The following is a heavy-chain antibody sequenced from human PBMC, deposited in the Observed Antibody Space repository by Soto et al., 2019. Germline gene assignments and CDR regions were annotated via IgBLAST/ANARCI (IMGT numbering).Heavy chain of an antibody. CDR2: IIPIFGTA. D-gene: IGHD6-19*01. V-gene: IGHV1-69*13. J-gene: IGHJ3*02. CDR3: ARDVAVGPIAFDI. Sequence: VKVSCKASGGTFSSYAISWVRQAPGQGLEWMGGIIPIFGTANYAQKFQGRVTITADESTSTAYMELSSLRSEDTAVYYCARDVAVGPIAFDIWGQGTMVTVSS. CDR1: GGTFSSYA.